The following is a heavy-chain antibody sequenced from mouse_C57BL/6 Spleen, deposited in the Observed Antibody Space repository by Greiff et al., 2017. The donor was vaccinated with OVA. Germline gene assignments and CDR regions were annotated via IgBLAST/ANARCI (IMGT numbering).Heavy chain of an antibody. Sequence: DVKLVESGGGLVKPGGSLKLSCAASGFTFSSYAMSWVRQTPEQRLEWVANISDGGSYTYYPDNVKGRFTISRDNAKNNLYLQVNHLKSEDTAMYYCARDGDYYGSSYAMDYWGQGTSVTVSS. J-gene: IGHJ4*01. CDR1: GFTFSSYA. D-gene: IGHD1-1*01. CDR3: ARDGDYYGSSYAMDY. V-gene: IGHV5-4*01. CDR2: ISDGGSYT.